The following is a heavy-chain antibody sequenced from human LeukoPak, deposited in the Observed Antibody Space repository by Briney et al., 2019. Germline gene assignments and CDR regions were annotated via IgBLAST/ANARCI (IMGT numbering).Heavy chain of an antibody. CDR1: GFTFDDYA. CDR2: ISAGSRGT. V-gene: IGHV3-23*01. D-gene: IGHD2-2*01. J-gene: IGHJ4*02. Sequence: GGSLRLSCAASGFTFDDYAMHWVRQAPGKGLEWVSGISAGSRGTYYADSVKGRFTVSRDNSKNTLYLQVDSLRAEDTAVYYCAKDVPSKYRDRQEGFFDYWGQGTLVTVSS. CDR3: AKDVPSKYRDRQEGFFDY.